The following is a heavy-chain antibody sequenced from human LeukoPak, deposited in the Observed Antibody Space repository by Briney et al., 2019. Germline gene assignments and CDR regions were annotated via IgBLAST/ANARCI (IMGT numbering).Heavy chain of an antibody. CDR1: GFTFNHYG. Sequence: GGSLRLSCAAAGFTFNHYGMHWVRQAPGKGLEWVAVMWSDGTNQYYAGSVKGRFTISRDDSGNTVYLQMNSLRPEDTGVYYCARDAQRGFDYSNSLEYWGQGTPVTVST. CDR2: MWSDGTNQ. D-gene: IGHD4-11*01. V-gene: IGHV3-33*01. J-gene: IGHJ4*02. CDR3: ARDAQRGFDYSNSLEY.